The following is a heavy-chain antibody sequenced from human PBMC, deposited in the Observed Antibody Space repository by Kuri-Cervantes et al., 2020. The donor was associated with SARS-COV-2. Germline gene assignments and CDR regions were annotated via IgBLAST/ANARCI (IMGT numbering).Heavy chain of an antibody. V-gene: IGHV4-34*01. CDR1: GGSFSGHY. CDR2: INHSGST. Sequence: SQTLSLTCAVYGGSFSGHYWSWIRQPPGKGLEWIGEINHSGSTNYNPSLKSRVTISVDTSKNQFSLKLSSVTAADTAVYYCARVLLGDIVVVPAAAEYYGMDVWGQGTTVTVSS. D-gene: IGHD2-2*01. CDR3: ARVLLGDIVVVPAAAEYYGMDV. J-gene: IGHJ6*02.